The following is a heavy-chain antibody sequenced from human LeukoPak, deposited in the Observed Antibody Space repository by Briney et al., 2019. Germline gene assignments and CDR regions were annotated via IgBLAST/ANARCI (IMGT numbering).Heavy chain of an antibody. V-gene: IGHV4-34*01. Sequence: PSETLSLTCAVYGGSFSGYYWSWIRQPPGKGLEWIGEINHSGSTNYNPSLKSRVTISVDTSKNQFSLKLSSVTAADTAVYYCARLRLPLSVTTPRINWCFDLWGRGTLVTVSS. J-gene: IGHJ2*01. CDR2: INHSGST. D-gene: IGHD4-17*01. CDR1: GGSFSGYY. CDR3: ARLRLPLSVTTPRINWCFDL.